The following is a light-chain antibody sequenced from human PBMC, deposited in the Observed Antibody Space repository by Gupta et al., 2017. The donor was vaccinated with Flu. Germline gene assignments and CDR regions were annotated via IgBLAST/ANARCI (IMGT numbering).Light chain of an antibody. CDR2: ENN. CDR1: NSNIGINY. CDR3: ESWDNSLSEML. J-gene: IGLJ2*01. V-gene: IGLV1-51*01. Sequence: QSVLTQPPSLSAAPAQKVTIPCSGSNSNIGINYVSWYQQLPGPAPKLLIYENNKRPSGIPDRFSGSKSGTSATLGITGLQAGDEADYYCESWDNSLSEMLFGGGTKVTVL.